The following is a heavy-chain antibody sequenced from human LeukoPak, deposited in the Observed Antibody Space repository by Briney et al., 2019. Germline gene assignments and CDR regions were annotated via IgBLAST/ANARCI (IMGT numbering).Heavy chain of an antibody. V-gene: IGHV1-18*01. CDR1: GYTFTSYG. D-gene: IGHD3-3*01. Sequence: GASVKVSCKASGYTFTSYGISWVRQAPGQGLEWMGWISAYNGNTNYAQKLQGRVTMTTDTSTSTAYMELRSLRSDDTAVYYCARRRDFWSGYRDYYYYYMDVWGKGTTVTVSS. CDR2: ISAYNGNT. CDR3: ARRRDFWSGYRDYYYYYMDV. J-gene: IGHJ6*03.